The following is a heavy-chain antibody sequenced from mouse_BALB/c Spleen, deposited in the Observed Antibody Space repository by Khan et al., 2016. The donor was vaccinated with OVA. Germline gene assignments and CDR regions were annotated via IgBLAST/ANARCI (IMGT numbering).Heavy chain of an antibody. D-gene: IGHD2-1*01. J-gene: IGHJ4*01. V-gene: IGHV1-4*01. CDR2: INPSSGYT. Sequence: QVQLQQSGAELARPGASVKMSCKASGYTFTSYTMHWVKQRPGQGLEWIGYINPSSGYTNYNQKFKDKATLTADKSSSTAYMQLSSLTSEDSAVYYCTRNYGNYAAMYYWGQGTSVTVSS. CDR3: TRNYGNYAAMYY. CDR1: GYTFTSYT.